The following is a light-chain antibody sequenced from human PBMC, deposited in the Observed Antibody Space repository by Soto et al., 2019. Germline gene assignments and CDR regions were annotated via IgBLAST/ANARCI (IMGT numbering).Light chain of an antibody. CDR3: QQYGSSPRA. Sequence: EIVLTQSPGTLSLSPGERATLSCRASLSVSSSYLAWYQQKPGQAPRLLIYGASSRATGIPDRFSGSGSGTAFTLTSSRLEPEDFAVYYCQQYGSSPRAFGPGTKVDIK. J-gene: IGKJ3*01. CDR2: GAS. V-gene: IGKV3-20*01. CDR1: LSVSSSY.